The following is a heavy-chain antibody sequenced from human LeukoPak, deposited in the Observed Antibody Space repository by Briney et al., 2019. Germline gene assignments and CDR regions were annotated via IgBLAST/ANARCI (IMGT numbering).Heavy chain of an antibody. D-gene: IGHD3-16*01. CDR2: ISGSGGST. CDR3: ARDLTFGGEYYFDY. V-gene: IGHV3-23*01. J-gene: IGHJ4*02. CDR1: GFTFSSYA. Sequence: GGSLRLSCAASGFTFSSYAMSWVRQAPGKGLEWVSAISGSGGSTYYADSVKGRFTISRDNSKNTLYLQMNSLRAEDMAVYYCARDLTFGGEYYFDYWGRGTLVTVS.